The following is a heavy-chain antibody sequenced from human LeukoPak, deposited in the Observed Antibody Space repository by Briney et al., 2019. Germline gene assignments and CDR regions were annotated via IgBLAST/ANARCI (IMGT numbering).Heavy chain of an antibody. Sequence: PSETLSLTCTVSGGSISSYYWSWIRQPPGKGLEWIGYIYYSGSTNYNPSLKSRVTISVDTSKNQFSLKLSSVTAADTAVYYCARAKGSGGEAFDIWGQGTMVTVSS. CDR1: GGSISSYY. J-gene: IGHJ3*02. CDR3: ARAKGSGGEAFDI. CDR2: IYYSGST. V-gene: IGHV4-59*01. D-gene: IGHD3-10*01.